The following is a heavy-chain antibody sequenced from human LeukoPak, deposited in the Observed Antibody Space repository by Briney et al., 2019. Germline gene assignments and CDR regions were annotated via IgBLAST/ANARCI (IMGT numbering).Heavy chain of an antibody. CDR1: GFTFSNYG. V-gene: IGHV3-30*18. Sequence: GGSLRLSCAASGFTFSNYGMHWVRQAPGEGLEWVAVISKDGSNKYYADSVKGRFTISRDNSKNSLYLQMNSLRAEDTAVYYCAELGITMIGGVWGKGTTVTISP. J-gene: IGHJ6*04. D-gene: IGHD3-10*02. CDR3: AELGITMIGGV. CDR2: ISKDGSNK.